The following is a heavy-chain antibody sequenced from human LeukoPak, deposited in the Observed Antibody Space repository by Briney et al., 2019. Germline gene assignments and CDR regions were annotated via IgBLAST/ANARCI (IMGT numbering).Heavy chain of an antibody. CDR1: GGPLSSYA. CDR3: ARGGPHGSGSLLGFDF. J-gene: IGHJ4*02. CDR2: IIPVYGTT. V-gene: IGHV1-69*06. D-gene: IGHD3-10*01. Sequence: ASVKVSCKASGGPLSSYAINWVRQAPGQGLEWMGGIIPVYGTTNFAQRFLGRVTITADKSTSTVYMELNSLSSTDTALYFCARGGPHGSGSLLGFDFWGQGTLVTVSS.